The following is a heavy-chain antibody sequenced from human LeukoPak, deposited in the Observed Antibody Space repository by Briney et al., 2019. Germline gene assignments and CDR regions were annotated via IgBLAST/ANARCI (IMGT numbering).Heavy chain of an antibody. CDR1: GFTFTSSA. J-gene: IGHJ4*02. V-gene: IGHV1-58*01. CDR3: AAGRGDTAMVE. D-gene: IGHD5-18*01. Sequence: GTSVKVSCKASGFTFTSSAEQWARQARGQRLEWIGWIVVGSGNTNYAQKFQERVTITRDMSTSTAYMELSSLRSEDTAVYYCAAGRGDTAMVEWGQGTLVTVSS. CDR2: IVVGSGNT.